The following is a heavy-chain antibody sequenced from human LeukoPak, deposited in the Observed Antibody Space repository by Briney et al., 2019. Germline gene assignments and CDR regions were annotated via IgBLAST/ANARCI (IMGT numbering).Heavy chain of an antibody. D-gene: IGHD5-12*01. CDR1: GFTFSIYS. V-gene: IGHV3-48*04. CDR3: ALVATYYYYGMDV. J-gene: IGHJ6*02. CDR2: ITSSSTV. Sequence: GGSLRLSCAASGFTFSIYSMNWVRQAPGKGLEWVSYITSSSTVYYADSVKGRFTISRDNAKNSLYLQMNSLRAGDTAVYYCALVATYYYYGMDVWGQGTTVTVSS.